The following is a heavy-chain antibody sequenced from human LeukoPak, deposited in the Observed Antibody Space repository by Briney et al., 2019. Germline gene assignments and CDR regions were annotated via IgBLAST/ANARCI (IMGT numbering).Heavy chain of an antibody. D-gene: IGHD1-26*01. CDR1: GYRFTNYW. CDR3: VRHQRWSYHFDY. V-gene: IGHV5-51*01. CDR2: IFPGDSDS. J-gene: IGHJ4*02. Sequence: GESLEISCQISGYRFTNYWIGWVRQLPGEGLEWVGIIFPGDSDSHYSPSFRGQVTLSVDQSTTTAYLQWDSLKASDSAIYFCVRHQRWSYHFDYWGQGTLISVSS.